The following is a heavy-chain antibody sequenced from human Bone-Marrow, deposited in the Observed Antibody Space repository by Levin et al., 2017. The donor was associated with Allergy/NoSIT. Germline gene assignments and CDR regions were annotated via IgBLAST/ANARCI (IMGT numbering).Heavy chain of an antibody. CDR2: ISSSTSLSSSGTFI. CDR1: GFSFSSYS. CDR3: ARGGISATWYLVDH. J-gene: IGHJ4*02. Sequence: KSGGSLRLSCAASGFSFSSYSMNWVRQAPGKGLEWVAYISSSTSLSSSGTFIYYADSVKGRFSISRDNARNSLYLQMNSLRHEDTAVYYCARGGISATWYLVDHWGQGTLVTVSS. D-gene: IGHD4-23*01. V-gene: IGHV3-21*05.